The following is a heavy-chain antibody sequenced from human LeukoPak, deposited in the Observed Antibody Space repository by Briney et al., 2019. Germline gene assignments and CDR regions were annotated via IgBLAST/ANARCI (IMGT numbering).Heavy chain of an antibody. CDR2: IYTSGST. CDR3: ASSSPSRGYSYGSFDY. Sequence: PSETLSLTCTVSGGSISSGSYYWSWIRQPAGKGLEWIGRIYTSGSTNYNPSLKSRVTISVDTSKNQFSLKLSSVTAADTAVYYCASSSPSRGYSYGSFDYWGQGTLVTVSS. V-gene: IGHV4-61*02. J-gene: IGHJ4*02. CDR1: GGSISSGSYY. D-gene: IGHD5-18*01.